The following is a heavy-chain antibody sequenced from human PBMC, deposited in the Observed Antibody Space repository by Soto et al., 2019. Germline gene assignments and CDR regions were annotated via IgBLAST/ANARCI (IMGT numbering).Heavy chain of an antibody. CDR2: INSDGSST. J-gene: IGHJ6*02. CDR3: AREEDYDFWSGYPDYYYGMDV. V-gene: IGHV3-74*01. Sequence: GSLRLSCAASGFTFSSYWMHWVRQAPGKGLVWVSRINSDGSSTSYADSVKGRFTISRDNAKNTLYLQMNSLRAEDTAVYYCAREEDYDFWSGYPDYYYGMDVWGQGTTVTVSS. CDR1: GFTFSSYW. D-gene: IGHD3-3*01.